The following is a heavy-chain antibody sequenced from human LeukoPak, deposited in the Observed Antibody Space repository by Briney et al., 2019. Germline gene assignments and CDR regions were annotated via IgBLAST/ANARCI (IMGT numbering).Heavy chain of an antibody. CDR3: AAGIAVAGKV. J-gene: IGHJ4*02. D-gene: IGHD6-19*01. CDR1: GFTFSSYA. Sequence: GALRISCGASGFTFSSYAMSWGRQAPGKGLGWVSGISGSGGSTYYADSVKGRFTISRDNSKNTLYLQMNSLRAEDTAVYYCAAGIAVAGKVWGQGTLVTVSS. CDR2: ISGSGGST. V-gene: IGHV3-23*01.